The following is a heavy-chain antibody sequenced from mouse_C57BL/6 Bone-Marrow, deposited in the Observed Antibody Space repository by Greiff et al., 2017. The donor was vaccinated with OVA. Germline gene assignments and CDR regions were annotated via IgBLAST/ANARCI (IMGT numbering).Heavy chain of an antibody. V-gene: IGHV1-55*01. J-gene: IGHJ2*01. CDR2: IYPGSGST. CDR3: TVPFYYGNPYFAY. CDR1: GYTFTSYW. D-gene: IGHD2-1*01. Sequence: VQLQQPGAELVKPGASVKMSCKASGYTFTSYWITWVKQRPGQGLEWIGDIYPGSGSTNYNEKFKSKATLTGDTTNSTAYMQLSSLTSEDAAVSYCTVPFYYGNPYFAYWGQGTPLTVSS.